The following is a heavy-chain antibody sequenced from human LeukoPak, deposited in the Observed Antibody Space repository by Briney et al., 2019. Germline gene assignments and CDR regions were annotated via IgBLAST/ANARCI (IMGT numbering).Heavy chain of an antibody. CDR2: IIPIFGTA. Sequence: SVKVSCKASGGTFSSYAISWVRQAPGQGLEWMGGIIPIFGTANYAQKFQGRVTITANESTSTAYMELSSLRSGDTAVYYCARGSIVVVPAAMVYYYMDVWGKGTTVTVSS. CDR1: GGTFSSYA. CDR3: ARGSIVVVPAAMVYYYMDV. V-gene: IGHV1-69*13. J-gene: IGHJ6*03. D-gene: IGHD2-2*01.